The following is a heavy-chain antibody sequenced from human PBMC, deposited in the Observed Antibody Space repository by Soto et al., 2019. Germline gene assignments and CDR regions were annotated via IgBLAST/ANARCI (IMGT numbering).Heavy chain of an antibody. CDR1: GGSIDSGGYY. Sequence: PSETPSLTCTVSGGSIDSGGYYWSWILQHPGKGLEWIGYIYYSGSTYYNPSLKSRVTISVDTSKNQFSLKLSSVTAADTAVYYCARELYYYFSRGYSLGAIVIWCQGTLVTVS. V-gene: IGHV4-31*03. D-gene: IGHD3-22*01. CDR3: ARELYYYFSRGYSLGAIVI. CDR2: IYYSGST. J-gene: IGHJ3*02.